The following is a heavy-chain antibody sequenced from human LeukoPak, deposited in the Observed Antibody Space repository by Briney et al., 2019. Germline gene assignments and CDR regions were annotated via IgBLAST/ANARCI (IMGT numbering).Heavy chain of an antibody. CDR2: IIPIFGTA. Sequence: SVKVSCKASGGTFSSYAISRVRQAPGQGLEWMGGIIPIFGTANYAQKFQGRVTITADKSTSTAYMELSSLRSEDTAVYYCARDLDIAVAGGSDYWGQGTLVTVSS. V-gene: IGHV1-69*06. D-gene: IGHD6-19*01. J-gene: IGHJ4*02. CDR3: ARDLDIAVAGGSDY. CDR1: GGTFSSYA.